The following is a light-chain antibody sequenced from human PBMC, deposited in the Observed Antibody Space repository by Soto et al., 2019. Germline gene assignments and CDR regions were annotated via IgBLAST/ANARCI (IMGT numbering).Light chain of an antibody. V-gene: IGLV2-14*01. CDR1: SSDVGGYNY. J-gene: IGLJ2*01. CDR3: RSYTSSSTVV. CDR2: DVS. Sequence: QSALTQPASVSGSPGQSITISCTGTSSDVGGYNYVSWYQQHPGKAPKLVIYDVSNRPSGVSNRFSGSKSGNTASLTISGFQAEDEADYYCRSYTSSSTVVFGGGTKVTVL.